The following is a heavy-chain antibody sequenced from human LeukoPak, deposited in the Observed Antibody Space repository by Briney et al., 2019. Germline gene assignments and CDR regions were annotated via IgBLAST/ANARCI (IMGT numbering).Heavy chain of an antibody. CDR3: ARPYDSSGYTNWLDP. D-gene: IGHD3-22*01. V-gene: IGHV4-59*11. Sequence: SETLSLTCTVSGGSISSHYWSWIRQPPGEGLEWIGYVYYSGSTNYNPSLKSRVTISVDTSKNQFSLKLSSVTAADAAVYYCARPYDSSGYTNWLDPWGQGTLVTVSS. J-gene: IGHJ5*02. CDR2: VYYSGST. CDR1: GGSISSHY.